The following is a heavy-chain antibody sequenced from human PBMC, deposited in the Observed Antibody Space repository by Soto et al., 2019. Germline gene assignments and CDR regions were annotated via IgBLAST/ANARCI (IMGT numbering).Heavy chain of an antibody. CDR3: ARSLSSMIVVAEPQFDP. D-gene: IGHD3-22*01. CDR1: GGSIRSNY. Sequence: SETLSLTCTVSGGSIRSNYRSWIRQPPGKGLEWIGYIYYSGSTNYNPSLKSRVTISVDTSKNQFSLKLSSVTAADTAVYYCARSLSSMIVVAEPQFDPWGQGTLVTVS. CDR2: IYYSGST. J-gene: IGHJ5*02. V-gene: IGHV4-59*08.